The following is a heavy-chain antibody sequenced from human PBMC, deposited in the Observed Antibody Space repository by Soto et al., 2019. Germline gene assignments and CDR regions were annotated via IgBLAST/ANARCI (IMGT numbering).Heavy chain of an antibody. CDR2: ISPQTGGT. CDR1: GYTSTGYY. CDR3: RRWRSGEPVIFY. D-gene: IGHD1-26*01. J-gene: IGHJ4*02. V-gene: IGHV1-2*02. Sequence: QVQLVQSGAELKKPGASVKVSCKGSGYTSTGYYIHWVRQTPGQGPEWMGEISPQTGGTKYAQKHQGRVTITRDRSITTVYTELSNLGPVDTAVYYCRRWRSGEPVIFYWGQGTLVTVSS.